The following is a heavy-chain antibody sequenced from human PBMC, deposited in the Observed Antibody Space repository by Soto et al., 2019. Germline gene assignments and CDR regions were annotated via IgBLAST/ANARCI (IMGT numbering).Heavy chain of an antibody. CDR2: MNPNSGNT. D-gene: IGHD3-10*01. CDR1: GYTFTSYD. CDR3: ARAGWFGEYDAFDI. J-gene: IGHJ3*02. V-gene: IGHV1-8*01. Sequence: ASVKVSCKASGYTFTSYDINWVRQATGQGLEWMGWMNPNSGNTGYAQKFQGWVTMTRDTSISTAYMELSRLRSDDTALYYCARAGWFGEYDAFDIWGQGTMVTVSS.